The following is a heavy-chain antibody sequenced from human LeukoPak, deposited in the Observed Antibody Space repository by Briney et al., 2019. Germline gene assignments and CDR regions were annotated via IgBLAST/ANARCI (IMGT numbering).Heavy chain of an antibody. V-gene: IGHV3-23*01. CDR3: TPTLTDTAMVTGAFDI. CDR2: ISGSGGST. CDR1: GFTFSSYA. D-gene: IGHD5-18*01. J-gene: IGHJ3*02. Sequence: PGGSLRLSCAASGFTFSSYAMSWVRQAPGKGLEWVSAISGSGGSTYYADSVKGRFTISRDNSKNTLYLQMNSLKTEDTAVYYCTPTLTDTAMVTGAFDIWGQGTMVTVSS.